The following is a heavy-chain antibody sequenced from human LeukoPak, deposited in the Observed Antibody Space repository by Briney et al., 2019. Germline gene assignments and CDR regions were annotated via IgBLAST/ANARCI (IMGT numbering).Heavy chain of an antibody. J-gene: IGHJ4*02. D-gene: IGHD6-13*01. Sequence: SETLSLTCTVSGGSISSYYWSWIRQPPGKGLEWIGYIYYSGSTNYNPSLKSRVTISVDTSKNQFSLELSSVTAADTAVYYCARGVAAAGLFDYWGQGTLVTVSS. CDR3: ARGVAAAGLFDY. CDR2: IYYSGST. V-gene: IGHV4-59*01. CDR1: GGSISSYY.